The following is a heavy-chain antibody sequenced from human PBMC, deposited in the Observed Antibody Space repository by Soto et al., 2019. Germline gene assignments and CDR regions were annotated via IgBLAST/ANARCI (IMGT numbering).Heavy chain of an antibody. CDR1: GGSINTFY. V-gene: IGHV4-4*07. Sequence: SETLSLTCTVSGGSINTFYWSWVRQPAGKGLEWIGRIFSSGSTSSNPSLESRVAMSVDTSKNHFSLNLSSVTAADMAVYYCAREGSYSAYNFAHGIQLWSFDFWGQGALVTVSS. CDR3: AREGSYSAYNFAHGIQLWSFDF. J-gene: IGHJ4*02. CDR2: IFSSGST. D-gene: IGHD5-12*01.